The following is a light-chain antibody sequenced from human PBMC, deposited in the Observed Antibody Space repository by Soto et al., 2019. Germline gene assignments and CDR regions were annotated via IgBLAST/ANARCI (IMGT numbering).Light chain of an antibody. CDR3: QQYNSYSLT. Sequence: DIQMTQSPSTLSASVGDRVTITCRASQSISSRLAWYQQKPGKAPKILIYDSSNLESGVPSKFSASGSGTEFTSTISSLQPDDFATYYCQQYNSYSLTFGGGTKVEIK. J-gene: IGKJ4*01. V-gene: IGKV1-5*01. CDR2: DSS. CDR1: QSISSR.